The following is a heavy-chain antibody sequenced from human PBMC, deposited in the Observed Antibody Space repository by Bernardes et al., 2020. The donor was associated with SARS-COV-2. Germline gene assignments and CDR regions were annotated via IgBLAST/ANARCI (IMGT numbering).Heavy chain of an antibody. CDR2: IYYSGSS. Sequence: SETLSLTCSVSGDSISSGSYFWSWIRQPPGKGLEWVAYIYYSGSSKYNPSLKSRVTTSLDTSKNNFSLTLNSVSAADTAVYYCARGVTVWDYFDATGYSFFGYFDSWGQGTLVTVSS. V-gene: IGHV4-61*03. CDR3: ARGVTVWDYFDATGYSFFGYFDS. D-gene: IGHD3-22*01. J-gene: IGHJ4*02. CDR1: GDSISSGSYF.